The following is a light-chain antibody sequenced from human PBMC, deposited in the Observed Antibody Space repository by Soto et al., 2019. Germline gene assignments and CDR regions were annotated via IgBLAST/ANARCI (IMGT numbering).Light chain of an antibody. CDR3: QQYGSSPPIT. J-gene: IGKJ5*01. CDR2: GAS. Sequence: EIVLTQSPGTLSLSPGERATLSCRASQSVSSSYLAWYQQKPGQAPRLLIYGASSRATGIPDRFSGSGSGTDFTITIGRLEPEDFAVYYCQQYGSSPPITFGQGTRLEIK. CDR1: QSVSSSY. V-gene: IGKV3-20*01.